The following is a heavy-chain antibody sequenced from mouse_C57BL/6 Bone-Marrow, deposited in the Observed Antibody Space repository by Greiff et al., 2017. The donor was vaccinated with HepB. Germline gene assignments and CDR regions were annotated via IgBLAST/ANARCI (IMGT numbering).Heavy chain of an antibody. CDR2: LSDGGSYN. CDR1: GFTFSSYA. V-gene: IGHV5-4*01. D-gene: IGHD1-1*01. Sequence: EVQRVESGGGLVKPGGSLKLSCAASGFTFSSYAMSWVRQTPEKRLEWVATLSDGGSYNYYPDNVKGRFTLSRDNAKNKLYLQMSHLKSEDTAMYYWAREGLLRKHAMDYGGQGTSVTVSS. J-gene: IGHJ4*01. CDR3: AREGLLRKHAMDY.